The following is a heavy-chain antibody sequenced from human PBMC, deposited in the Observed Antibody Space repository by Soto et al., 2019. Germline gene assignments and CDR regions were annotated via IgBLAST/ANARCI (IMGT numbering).Heavy chain of an antibody. Sequence: QVQLVQSGAEEKKPGASVKVSCKASGYTFTSYAMHWVRQAPGQRLEWMGWINAGNGNTKYSQKFQGRVTITRDTAASTAYMGLSSQRSEDTAVYYCARSIVVATALDYWGQGTLVTVSS. D-gene: IGHD2-21*02. CDR3: ARSIVVATALDY. V-gene: IGHV1-3*05. CDR2: INAGNGNT. J-gene: IGHJ4*02. CDR1: GYTFTSYA.